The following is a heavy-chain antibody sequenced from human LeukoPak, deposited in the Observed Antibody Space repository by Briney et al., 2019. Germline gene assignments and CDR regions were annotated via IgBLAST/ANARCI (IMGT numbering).Heavy chain of an antibody. V-gene: IGHV3-21*01. D-gene: IGHD3-16*01. Sequence: PGGSLRLSCAASGFTFSSYSMNWVRQAPGKGLEWVSSISSSSSYIYYADSVKGRFTISRDNAKNSLYLQMNSLRAEDTAVYYCARQIMITFGGLGYWGQGTLVTVSS. CDR1: GFTFSSYS. CDR2: ISSSSSYI. CDR3: ARQIMITFGGLGY. J-gene: IGHJ4*02.